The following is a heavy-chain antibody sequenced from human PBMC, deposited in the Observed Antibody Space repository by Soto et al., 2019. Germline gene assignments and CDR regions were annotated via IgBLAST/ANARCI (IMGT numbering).Heavy chain of an antibody. CDR1: GFTFSSYA. J-gene: IGHJ4*02. V-gene: IGHV3-23*01. Sequence: EVQLLESGGGLVQPGGSLRLSCAASGFTFSSYAMSWVRQAPGKGLEWVSAVSGSGGNTYYVDSVKGRFTISRDNSKNRLYLQKNSLRDEDTAVYYCANVLLWFGEGNDYLGQCTLVTVS. CDR3: ANVLLWFGEGNDY. CDR2: VSGSGGNT. D-gene: IGHD3-10*01.